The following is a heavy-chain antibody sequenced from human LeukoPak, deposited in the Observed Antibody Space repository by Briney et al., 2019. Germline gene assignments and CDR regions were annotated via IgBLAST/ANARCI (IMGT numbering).Heavy chain of an antibody. J-gene: IGHJ4*02. CDR2: ITWNGG. CDR1: GFSFDDYG. CDR3: ANDGDGSGIGQGLFDY. V-gene: IGHV3-20*04. D-gene: IGHD3-10*01. Sequence: GGSLRLSCAASGFSFDDYGMSWVRQAPGKGLEWVSGITWNGGADSANGGFTISRSNAKNSLYPQMHRLRAEDTALYYCANDGDGSGIGQGLFDYWGEGTLVTVSS.